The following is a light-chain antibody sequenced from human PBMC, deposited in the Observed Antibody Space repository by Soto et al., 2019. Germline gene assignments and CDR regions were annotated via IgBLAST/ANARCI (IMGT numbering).Light chain of an antibody. Sequence: EIVLTQSPATLSLSPGDGATLSCRASQSVGSYLAWYQQKSGQAPRLLIYDASNRATGIPARFSGSGSGTDFTLTISSLEPEDCGIYYCQQRHNWSFGQGTKLEIK. J-gene: IGKJ2*01. V-gene: IGKV3-11*01. CDR3: QQRHNWS. CDR2: DAS. CDR1: QSVGSY.